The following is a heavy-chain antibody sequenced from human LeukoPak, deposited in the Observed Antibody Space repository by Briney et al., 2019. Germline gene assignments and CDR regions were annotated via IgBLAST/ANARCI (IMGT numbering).Heavy chain of an antibody. J-gene: IGHJ4*02. D-gene: IGHD2-2*02. Sequence: PGGSLRLSCAASGFTFSDYYMSWIRQAPGKGLEWVSYISSSGSTIYYADSVKGRFTISRDNAKNSLYLQMNSLRAEDTAVYYCAKSLGYCSSTSCYTSWDYWGQGTLVTVSS. V-gene: IGHV3-11*01. CDR3: AKSLGYCSSTSCYTSWDY. CDR2: ISSSGSTI. CDR1: GFTFSDYY.